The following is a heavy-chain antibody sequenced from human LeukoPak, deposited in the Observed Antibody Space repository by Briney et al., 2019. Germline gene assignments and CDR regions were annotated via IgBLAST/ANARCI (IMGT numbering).Heavy chain of an antibody. CDR3: ARGSLHFGGIFDY. CDR1: GVSISSYY. Sequence: PSETLSLSCAASGVSISSYYWSWIRQPPGKGLEWVGYIYYSGNTNYNPSLKSRVTISVDTSKNQFSLKLSSVTAADTAVYYCARGSLHFGGIFDYWGQGTLVTVSS. V-gene: IGHV4-59*01. D-gene: IGHD4-11*01. CDR2: IYYSGNT. J-gene: IGHJ4*02.